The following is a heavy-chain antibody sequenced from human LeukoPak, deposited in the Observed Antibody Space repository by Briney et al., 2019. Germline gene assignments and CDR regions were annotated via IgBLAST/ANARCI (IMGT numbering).Heavy chain of an antibody. Sequence: GGSLRLSCAASGFTFSSEWMHWVRQAPGRGLVWISYIDGNGGTTNYGDSVRGRFTVSRDNAKNTLYLQMNSLRAGDTAVYYCARDVPRTSGPWGQGTLVTVSS. J-gene: IGHJ5*02. CDR3: ARDVPRTSGP. V-gene: IGHV3-74*01. CDR2: IDGNGGTT. D-gene: IGHD3-10*01. CDR1: GFTFSSEW.